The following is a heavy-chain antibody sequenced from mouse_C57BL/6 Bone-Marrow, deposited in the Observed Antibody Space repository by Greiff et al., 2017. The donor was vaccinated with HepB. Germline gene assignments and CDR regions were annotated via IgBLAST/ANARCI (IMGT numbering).Heavy chain of an antibody. CDR3: ERDHYGCY. Sequence: EVKVVESGGGLVKPGGSLKLSCAASGFTFSSYAMSWVRQTPEKRLEWVATISDGGSYTYYPDNVKGRFTISRDNAKNNLYLQMSHLKSEDTAMYYCERDHYGCYWGKGTTLTVS. CDR1: GFTFSSYA. J-gene: IGHJ2*01. V-gene: IGHV5-4*01. CDR2: ISDGGSYT. D-gene: IGHD1-2*01.